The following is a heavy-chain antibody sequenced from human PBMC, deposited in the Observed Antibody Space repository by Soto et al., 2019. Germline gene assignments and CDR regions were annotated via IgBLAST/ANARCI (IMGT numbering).Heavy chain of an antibody. Sequence: GASVKVSCKASGYTFTSYYMHWVLQAPGQGLEWMGIINPSGGSTSYAQRFQGRVTMTRDTSTSTVYMELSSLRSEDTAVYYCARPNFSSGWVVSYDYWGQGTLVTVSS. D-gene: IGHD6-19*01. CDR2: INPSGGST. CDR1: GYTFTSYY. V-gene: IGHV1-46*01. CDR3: ARPNFSSGWVVSYDY. J-gene: IGHJ4*02.